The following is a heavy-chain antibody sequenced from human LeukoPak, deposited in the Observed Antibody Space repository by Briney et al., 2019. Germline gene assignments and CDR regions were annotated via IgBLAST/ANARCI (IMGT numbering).Heavy chain of an antibody. J-gene: IGHJ4*02. CDR3: AKDVAPVLLYTSSPLDY. CDR1: GFTFSNYG. D-gene: IGHD6-6*01. Sequence: GGSLRLSCAASGFTFSNYGMHWVRQAPGKGLEWVAFVRYDGSNKYYADSVKGRFTISRDNSKNTLYLQMNSLRAEDTAVYYCAKDVAPVLLYTSSPLDYWGQGTLVTVSS. CDR2: VRYDGSNK. V-gene: IGHV3-30*02.